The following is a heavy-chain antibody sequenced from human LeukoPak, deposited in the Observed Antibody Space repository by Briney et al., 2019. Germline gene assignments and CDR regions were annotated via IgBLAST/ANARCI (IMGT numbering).Heavy chain of an antibody. CDR1: GFTFSGSA. CDR2: IRSKANSYAT. V-gene: IGHV3-73*01. J-gene: IGHJ4*02. Sequence: PGGSLKLSCAASGFTFSGSAMHWVRQASGKGLEWVGRIRSKANSYATAYAASVKGRFTISRDDSKNTAYLQMNSLKTEDTAVYYCTRPFYCSSTSCYEDYWGREPWSPSPQ. CDR3: TRPFYCSSTSCYEDY. D-gene: IGHD2-2*01.